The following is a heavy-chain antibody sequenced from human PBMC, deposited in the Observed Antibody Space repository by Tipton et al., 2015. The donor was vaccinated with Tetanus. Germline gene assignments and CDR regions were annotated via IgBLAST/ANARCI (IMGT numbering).Heavy chain of an antibody. CDR1: GGSISSSNW. J-gene: IGHJ4*02. V-gene: IGHV4-4*02. CDR3: ARDSSGWYGDFDY. Sequence: TLSLTCAASGGSISSSNWWSWVRQPPGKGLEWIGEIYHSGSTNYNPSLKSRVTISVDKSKNQFSLKLSSVTAADTAVYYCARDSSGWYGDFDYWGQGTLVTVSS. CDR2: IYHSGST. D-gene: IGHD6-19*01.